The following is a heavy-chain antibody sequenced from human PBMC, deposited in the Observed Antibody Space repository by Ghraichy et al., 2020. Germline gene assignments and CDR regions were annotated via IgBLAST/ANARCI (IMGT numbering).Heavy chain of an antibody. D-gene: IGHD4-23*01. J-gene: IGHJ5*02. CDR2: IYNDRIT. V-gene: IGHV4-4*07. CDR1: GDSISSYY. CDR3: AANYGVNSYLDP. Sequence: SETLSLTCTVSGDSISSYYGSWIRQPAGKGLEWIGRIYNDRITNYNPALKSRVTMSVDTSKNQYSLKLTSVTAADTAVYYCAANYGVNSYLDPWGQGTLVTVSS.